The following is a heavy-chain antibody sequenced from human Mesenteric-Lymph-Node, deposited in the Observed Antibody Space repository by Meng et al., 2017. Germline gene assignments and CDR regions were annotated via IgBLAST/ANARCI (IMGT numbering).Heavy chain of an antibody. V-gene: IGHV4-59*10. CDR3: ARDRGDIVATSDPLEGWFDP. Sequence: GSLRLSCAVYGGSFSGYYWSWIRQPPGKGLEWIGRIYTSGSTNYNPSLKSRVTMSVDTSKNQFSLKLSSVTAADTAVYYCARDRGDIVATSDPLEGWFDPWGQGTLVTVSS. CDR2: IYTSGST. D-gene: IGHD5-12*01. J-gene: IGHJ5*02. CDR1: GGSFSGYY.